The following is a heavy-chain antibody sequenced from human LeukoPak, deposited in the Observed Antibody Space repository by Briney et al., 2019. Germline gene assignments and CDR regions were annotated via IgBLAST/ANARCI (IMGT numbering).Heavy chain of an antibody. Sequence: GGSLRLSCAASGFTFSSYEMNWVRQAPGKGLEWVSYISSSGSTIYYADSVKGRFTISRDNAKNSLYLQMNSLRAEDTAVYYCARVFTRPALTRYCSGGSCYEDYYYYYMDVWGKGTTVTVSS. CDR3: ARVFTRPALTRYCSGGSCYEDYYYYYMDV. CDR2: ISSSGSTI. J-gene: IGHJ6*03. CDR1: GFTFSSYE. V-gene: IGHV3-48*03. D-gene: IGHD2-15*01.